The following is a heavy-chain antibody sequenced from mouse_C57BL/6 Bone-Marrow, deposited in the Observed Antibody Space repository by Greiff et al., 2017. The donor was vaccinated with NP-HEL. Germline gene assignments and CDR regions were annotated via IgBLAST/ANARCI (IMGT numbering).Heavy chain of an antibody. Sequence: EVKLVESGGDLVKPGGSLKLSCAASGFTFSSYGMSWVRQTPDKRLEWVATISSGGSYTYYPDSVKGRFTISRDNAKNTLYLQMSSLKSEDTAMYYCARQGYYGSSTGYWGQGTTLTVSS. J-gene: IGHJ2*01. CDR3: ARQGYYGSSTGY. D-gene: IGHD1-1*01. CDR2: ISSGGSYT. V-gene: IGHV5-6*01. CDR1: GFTFSSYG.